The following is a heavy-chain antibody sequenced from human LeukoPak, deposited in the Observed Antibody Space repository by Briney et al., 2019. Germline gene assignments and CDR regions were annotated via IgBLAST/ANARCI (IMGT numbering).Heavy chain of an antibody. Sequence: GGSLSLSCAASGFTFSSYWMHWVRQAPGKGLVWVSRINSDGSTTSYADSVKGRFTISRDNAKNTLYLQMNSLRAEDTAVYYCAWPLWATGTTGDWFDPWGQGTLVTVSS. J-gene: IGHJ5*02. D-gene: IGHD1-1*01. CDR1: GFTFSSYW. CDR2: INSDGSTT. CDR3: AWPLWATGTTGDWFDP. V-gene: IGHV3-74*01.